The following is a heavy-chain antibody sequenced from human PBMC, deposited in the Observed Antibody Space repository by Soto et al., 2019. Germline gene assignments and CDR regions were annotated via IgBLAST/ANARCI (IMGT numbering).Heavy chain of an antibody. D-gene: IGHD2-15*01. V-gene: IGHV4-34*01. Sequence: QVQLQQWGAGLLKPSETLSLTCAVYGGSFSGYYWSWIRQPPGKGLEWIGEINHSGSTNYNPSLKSRVTISVDTSKNQFSLKLSSVTAADTAVYYCASIVVVAATSFFDYWGQGTLVTVSS. CDR1: GGSFSGYY. CDR3: ASIVVVAATSFFDY. CDR2: INHSGST. J-gene: IGHJ4*02.